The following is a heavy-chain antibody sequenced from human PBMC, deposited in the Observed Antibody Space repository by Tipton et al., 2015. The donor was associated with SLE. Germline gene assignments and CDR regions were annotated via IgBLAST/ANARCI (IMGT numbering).Heavy chain of an antibody. Sequence: SGFTFSSYWMYWVRQAPGKGLVWVSRISRDGSNTYYADSVEGRFTISRDNAKNTLYLQMHSRRVDDTDVYYCGRGVYSEGSVGMDVWGQGTTVTVSS. D-gene: IGHD3-22*01. CDR2: ISRDGSNT. V-gene: IGHV3-74*01. CDR1: GFTFSSYW. CDR3: GRGVYSEGSVGMDV. J-gene: IGHJ6*02.